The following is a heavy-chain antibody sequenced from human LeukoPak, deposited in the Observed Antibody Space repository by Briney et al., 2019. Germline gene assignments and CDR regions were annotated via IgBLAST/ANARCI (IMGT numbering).Heavy chain of an antibody. J-gene: IGHJ4*02. CDR2: IYYSGST. CDR3: ARDYQGGYGDKTVDY. V-gene: IGHV4-59*12. Sequence: SETLSLTCTVSGGSISSYYWIWIRQPPGKGLEWIGSIYYSGSTYYNPSLKSRVTISLDTSKNQFSLKLSSVTAADTAVYYCARDYQGGYGDKTVDYWGQGTLVTVSS. CDR1: GGSISSYY. D-gene: IGHD5-18*01.